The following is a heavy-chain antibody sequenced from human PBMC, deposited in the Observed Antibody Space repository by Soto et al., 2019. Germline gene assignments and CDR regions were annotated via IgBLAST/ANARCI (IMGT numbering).Heavy chain of an antibody. CDR2: INSDGSST. CDR3: ARDGSGWYNYYYGMDV. CDR1: GFTFSSYW. Sequence: EVQLVESGGGLVQPGGSLRLSCAASGFTFSSYWMHWVRQAPGKGLVWVSRINSDGSSTSYADSVKGRFTISRDNAKNKLYLQMNSLRAEDTAVYYGARDGSGWYNYYYGMDVWGQGTTVTVSS. J-gene: IGHJ6*02. V-gene: IGHV3-74*01. D-gene: IGHD6-19*01.